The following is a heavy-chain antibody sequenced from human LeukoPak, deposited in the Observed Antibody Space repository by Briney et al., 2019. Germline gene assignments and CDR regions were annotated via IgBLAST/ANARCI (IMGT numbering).Heavy chain of an antibody. CDR3: ATVRWIQLWPYFDY. CDR2: ISAYNGNT. CDR1: GYTFTSYG. Sequence: ASVKVSCKASGYTFTSYGISWVRQAPGQGLEWMGWISAYNGNTNYAQKLQGRVTMTTDTSTSTAYMELRSLRSDDTAVYYCATVRWIQLWPYFDYWGQGTLVTVSS. D-gene: IGHD5-18*01. V-gene: IGHV1-18*01. J-gene: IGHJ4*02.